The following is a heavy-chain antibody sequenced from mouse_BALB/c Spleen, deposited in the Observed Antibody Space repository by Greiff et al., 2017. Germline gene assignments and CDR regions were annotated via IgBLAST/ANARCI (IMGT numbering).Heavy chain of an antibody. J-gene: IGHJ4*01. CDR1: GYTFTSYW. D-gene: IGHD2-3*01. V-gene: IGHV1-5*01. CDR2: IYPGNSDT. CDR3: TRGDGYYVGGAMDY. Sequence: VQLQQSGTVLARPGASVKMSCKASGYTFTSYWMHWVKQRPGQGLEWIGAIYPGNSDTSYNQKFKGKAKLTAVTSTSTAYMELSSLTNEDSAVYYCTRGDGYYVGGAMDYWGQGTSVTVSS.